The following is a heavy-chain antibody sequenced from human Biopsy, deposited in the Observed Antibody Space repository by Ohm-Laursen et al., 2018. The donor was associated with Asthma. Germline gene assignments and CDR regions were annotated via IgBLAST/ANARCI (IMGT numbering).Heavy chain of an antibody. D-gene: IGHD1-26*01. CDR3: ARQKLVAAEGPFDM. CDR1: GASIKTDDHY. CDR2: IHYSGST. J-gene: IGHJ3*02. Sequence: SQTLSLTCTVSGASIKTDDHYWSWLRQPPGKGLEWFGFIHYSGSTSYNPSLKGGVTISVDTSKNQFSLQLRSVTAADTAVYYCARQKLVAAEGPFDMWGQGTMVTVSS. V-gene: IGHV4-30-4*01.